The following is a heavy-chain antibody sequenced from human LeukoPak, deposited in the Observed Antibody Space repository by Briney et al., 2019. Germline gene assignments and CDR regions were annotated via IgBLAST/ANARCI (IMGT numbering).Heavy chain of an antibody. J-gene: IGHJ2*01. V-gene: IGHV1-8*01. D-gene: IGHD2-2*01. CDR1: GYTFTNFD. Sequence: ASVKVSCKASGYTFTNFDINWVRQATGQGLEWMGGIIPIFGTANYAQKFQGRVTITRNTSVSTAYMELSSLRSEDTAVYYCARGRFVVVPAAYWYFDLWGRGTLVTVSS. CDR3: ARGRFVVVPAAYWYFDL. CDR2: IIPIFGTA.